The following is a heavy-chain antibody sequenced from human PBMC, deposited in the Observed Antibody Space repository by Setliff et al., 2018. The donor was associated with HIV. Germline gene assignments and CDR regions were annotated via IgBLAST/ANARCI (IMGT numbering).Heavy chain of an antibody. CDR3: AREVRGWPLSYYYYYGMDV. CDR1: GGSISSYY. J-gene: IGHJ6*02. CDR2: IYHSGST. D-gene: IGHD6-19*01. V-gene: IGHV4-38-2*02. Sequence: PSETLSLTCPVSGGSISSYYWGWIRQPPGKGLEWIGSIYHSGSTYYNPSLKSRVTISVDTSKNQFSLKLSSVTAADTAVYYCAREVRGWPLSYYYYYGMDVWGQGTTVTVSS.